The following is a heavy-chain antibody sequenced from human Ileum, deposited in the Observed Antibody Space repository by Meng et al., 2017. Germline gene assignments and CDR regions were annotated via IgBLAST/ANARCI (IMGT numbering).Heavy chain of an antibody. CDR1: GRSISSSEW. CDR2: MNLGGSP. Sequence: QVQLQGPGPGLVEPSGTLSLTCAVSGRSISSSEWWSWVRQPPGKGLEWIAEMNLGGSPNYNPSLKSRVTMSVDKSNDHLSLQLTSVTAADTAVYYCAHIFDSWGQGTLVTVSS. V-gene: IGHV4-4*02. J-gene: IGHJ4*02. CDR3: AHIFDS.